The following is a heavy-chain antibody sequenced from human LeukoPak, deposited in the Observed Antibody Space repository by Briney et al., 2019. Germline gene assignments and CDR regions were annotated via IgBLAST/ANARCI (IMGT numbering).Heavy chain of an antibody. Sequence: GGSLRLSCAASGFIFSDYYMSWIRQAPGKGLEGVSYISSSGSTIYYADSVEGRFPISRDNAKNSLYLQMTSLRAEATAVYYCARAVGYSYYGMDVWGQGTTVTVSS. CDR1: GFIFSDYY. CDR2: ISSSGSTI. CDR3: ARAVGYSYYGMDV. J-gene: IGHJ6*02. V-gene: IGHV3-11*01.